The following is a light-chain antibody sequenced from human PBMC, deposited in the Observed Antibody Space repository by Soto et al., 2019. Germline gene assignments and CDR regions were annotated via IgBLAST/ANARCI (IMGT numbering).Light chain of an antibody. CDR1: SSDVGGYNY. CDR2: EVS. CDR3: SSYTSSGTQVV. Sequence: QSALTQPASVSGSPGQSITISCTGTSSDVGGYNYVSWYQQHPGKAPKLMIYEVSNRPSGVSNRFSGSKSGNTASLTISGRQAEDEADYYCSSYTSSGTQVVFGGGTKLTVL. V-gene: IGLV2-14*01. J-gene: IGLJ2*01.